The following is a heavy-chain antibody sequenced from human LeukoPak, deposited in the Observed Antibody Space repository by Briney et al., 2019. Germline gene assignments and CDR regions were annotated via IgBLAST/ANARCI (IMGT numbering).Heavy chain of an antibody. J-gene: IGHJ3*02. D-gene: IGHD5-24*01. CDR1: GFIFSSYV. CDR2: IKSKTDGGTA. V-gene: IGHV3-15*01. Sequence: GGSLRLSCAASGFIFSSYVMGWVRQAPGKGLEWVGRIKSKTDGGTADYAAPVKGRFTISRDDSKNTLYLQMNSLKTEDTAVYYCTTDRSEMATILGDAFDIWGQGTMVTVSS. CDR3: TTDRSEMATILGDAFDI.